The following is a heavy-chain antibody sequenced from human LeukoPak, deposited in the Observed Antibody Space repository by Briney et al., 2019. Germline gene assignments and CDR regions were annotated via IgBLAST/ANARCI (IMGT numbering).Heavy chain of an antibody. D-gene: IGHD1-26*01. CDR2: ISYDGSNK. Sequence: GRSLRLSCAASGFTFSSYGMHWVRQAPGKGLEWVAVISYDGSNKYYADSVKGRFTISRDNSKNTLYLQMNSLRAEDTALYYCAKDIRSDSGSYLSYAFDIWGQGTMVTVSS. V-gene: IGHV3-30*18. J-gene: IGHJ3*02. CDR1: GFTFSSYG. CDR3: AKDIRSDSGSYLSYAFDI.